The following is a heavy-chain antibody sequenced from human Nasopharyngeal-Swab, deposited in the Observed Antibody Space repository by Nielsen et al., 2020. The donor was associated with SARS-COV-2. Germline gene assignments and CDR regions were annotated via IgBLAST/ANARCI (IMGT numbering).Heavy chain of an antibody. D-gene: IGHD1-26*01. V-gene: IGHV3-30*03. Sequence: GESLKISCAASGFTFSSYGMHWVRQAPGKGLEWVAVISYDGSNKYYADSVKDRFTISRDNSKNTLYLQMNSLRAEDTAVYYCAREGMVGATTGIDYWGQGTLVTVSS. CDR3: AREGMVGATTGIDY. CDR2: ISYDGSNK. J-gene: IGHJ4*02. CDR1: GFTFSSYG.